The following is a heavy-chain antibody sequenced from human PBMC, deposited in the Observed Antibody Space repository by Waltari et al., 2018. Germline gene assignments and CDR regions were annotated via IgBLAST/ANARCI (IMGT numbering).Heavy chain of an antibody. Sequence: QVQLQESGPGLVKPSQTLSLTCTVSGASVSGATYYWSWIRQHPGKGLEWIGYIFYTGRTFDKPSLKNRVTISEDRAKNQCNLRLTSVTSADSAVYFCARHGDWGENWYFDLWGRGTLVTVST. V-gene: IGHV4-31*03. CDR1: GASVSGATYY. CDR3: ARHGDWGENWYFDL. D-gene: IGHD2-21*02. J-gene: IGHJ2*01. CDR2: IFYTGRT.